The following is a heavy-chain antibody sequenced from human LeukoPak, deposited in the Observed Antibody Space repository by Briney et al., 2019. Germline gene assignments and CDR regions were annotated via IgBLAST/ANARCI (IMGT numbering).Heavy chain of an antibody. J-gene: IGHJ3*02. CDR2: ISAYNGNT. CDR1: GYTFTSYG. D-gene: IGHD5-18*01. V-gene: IGHV1-18*01. CDR3: ARELDSYGNDAFDM. Sequence: GASVKVSCKASGYTFTSYGISWVRQAPGQGLEWMGWISAYNGNTNYAQKLQGRVTMTTDTSTSAAYMELRSLRSDDTAVYYCARELDSYGNDAFDMWGQGTMVTVSS.